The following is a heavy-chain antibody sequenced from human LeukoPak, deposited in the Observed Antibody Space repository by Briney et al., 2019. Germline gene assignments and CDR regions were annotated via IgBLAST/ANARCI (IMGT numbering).Heavy chain of an antibody. D-gene: IGHD3-22*01. CDR1: GGTFTDYS. CDR3: ARETRAYYYDSSGYYPFDY. V-gene: IGHV1-18*01. J-gene: IGHJ4*02. CDR2: ISAYNGNT. Sequence: GASVKVSCKAPGGTFTDYSISWVRQAPGQGLEWMGWISAYNGNTNYAQKLQGRVTMTTDTSTSTAYMELRSLRSDDTAVYYCARETRAYYYDSSGYYPFDYWGQGTLVTVSS.